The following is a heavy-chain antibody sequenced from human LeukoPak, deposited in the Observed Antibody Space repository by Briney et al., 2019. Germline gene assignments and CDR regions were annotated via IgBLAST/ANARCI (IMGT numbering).Heavy chain of an antibody. D-gene: IGHD3-22*01. CDR2: ISDNGNTR. CDR3: ARDDDYYDSSGYYYDYFDY. CDR1: GFTFSTYS. V-gene: IGHV3-48*01. Sequence: GGSLRLSCVASGFTFSTYSMNWVRQAPGKGLEWISYISDNGNTRYYADSVKGRFTISRDNAKNSLFLQMNSLRVEDTAVYYCARDDDYYDSSGYYYDYFDYWGQGTLVTVSS. J-gene: IGHJ4*02.